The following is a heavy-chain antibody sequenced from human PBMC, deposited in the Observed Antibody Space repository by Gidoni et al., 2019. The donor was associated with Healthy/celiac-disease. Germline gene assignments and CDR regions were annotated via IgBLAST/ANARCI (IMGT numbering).Heavy chain of an antibody. CDR1: GGSLSSSSYY. V-gene: IGHV4-39*01. CDR2: IYFSGST. Sequence: QLQLQESGPGLVQPSETLSLTCTVSGGSLSSSSYYWGWIRQPPGKALEWIGSIYFSGSTYYNPPLKRRVTISVDTSKNQFSLKLSSVTAADTAVYYCARGPLNGLVDTAMVDFDYWGQGTLVTVSS. J-gene: IGHJ4*02. CDR3: ARGPLNGLVDTAMVDFDY. D-gene: IGHD5-18*01.